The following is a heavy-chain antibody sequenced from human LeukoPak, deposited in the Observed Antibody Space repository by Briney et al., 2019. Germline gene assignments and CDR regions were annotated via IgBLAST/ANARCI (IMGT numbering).Heavy chain of an antibody. D-gene: IGHD6-13*01. CDR2: VHYSGGS. CDR3: ARGPRSSWYQEYIFQH. J-gene: IGHJ1*01. CDR1: GGSISSSTYY. Sequence: SETLSLTCTVSGGSISSSTYYWGWIRQSPGKGLEWIGSVHYSGGSYYNPSLKSRVTISLNTSKNQFSLKLSFVTAADTAVYYCARGPRSSWYQEYIFQHGGKAPRVPVPS. V-gene: IGHV4-39*07.